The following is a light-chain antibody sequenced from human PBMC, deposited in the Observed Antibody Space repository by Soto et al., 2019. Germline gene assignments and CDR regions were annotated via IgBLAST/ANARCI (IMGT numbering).Light chain of an antibody. J-gene: IGLJ2*01. CDR1: NIGSKG. CDR2: YDT. V-gene: IGLV3-21*04. Sequence: SYELTQPPSVSVAPGKTASISCGGNNIGSKGVHWYQQKPGQAPVLVIYYDTDLPPVIPERFSGSNSANLATRTISRVQAGEEADYYCQVWDSGSAHVVFGGETKVTVL. CDR3: QVWDSGSAHVV.